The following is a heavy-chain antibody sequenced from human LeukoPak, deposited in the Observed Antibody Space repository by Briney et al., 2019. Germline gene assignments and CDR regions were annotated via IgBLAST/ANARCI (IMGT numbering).Heavy chain of an antibody. CDR2: IKQDGSEK. V-gene: IGHV3-7*03. Sequence: GGSLRLSCAASGFTFSSYWMSWVRQAPGKGLEWVANIKQDGSEKYYVASVKGRFTISRDNAKNSLYLQMNSLRAEDTAVYYCARGDQRITMVRGVITHWGQGTLVTVSS. D-gene: IGHD3-10*01. CDR1: GFTFSSYW. J-gene: IGHJ4*02. CDR3: ARGDQRITMVRGVITH.